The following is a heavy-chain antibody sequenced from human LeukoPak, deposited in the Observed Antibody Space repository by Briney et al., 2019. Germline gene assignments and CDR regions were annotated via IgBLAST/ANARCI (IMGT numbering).Heavy chain of an antibody. D-gene: IGHD3-22*01. V-gene: IGHV3-7*01. CDR1: GFTFSSYW. J-gene: IGHJ3*02. CDR3: ARDDRPQYYYDSSGYYTDAFDI. Sequence: GGSLRLSCAASGFTFSSYWMSWVRQAPGKGLEWVANIKQDGSEKYYVDSVKGRFTISRDNAKNSLYLQMNSLRAEDTAVYYCARDDRPQYYYDSSGYYTDAFDIWGQGTMVTVSS. CDR2: IKQDGSEK.